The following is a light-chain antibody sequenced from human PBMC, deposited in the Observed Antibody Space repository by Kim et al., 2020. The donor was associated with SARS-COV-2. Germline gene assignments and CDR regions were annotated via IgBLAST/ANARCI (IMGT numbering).Light chain of an antibody. CDR3: QQFGNYPLT. V-gene: IGKV1D-13*01. Sequence: ASVGDRVTITCRASHGINSFLGWYQQKSGKTPKLLIYDASILQSGVPSRFSGSGSGTDFTLTISSLQPEDFATYYCQQFGNYPLTFGGGTKVDIK. J-gene: IGKJ4*01. CDR2: DAS. CDR1: HGINSF.